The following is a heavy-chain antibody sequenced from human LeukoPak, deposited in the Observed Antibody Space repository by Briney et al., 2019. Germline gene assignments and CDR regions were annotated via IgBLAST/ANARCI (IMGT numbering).Heavy chain of an antibody. CDR1: GGSISSYY. CDR2: VYYSGST. Sequence: SETLSLTCTVSGGSISSYYWSWIRQPPGKGLEWIGYVYYSGSTNYNPSLKSRVSMSGDTSKNQVSLKLRSVTAVDTAVYYCARDPTTVTTIFDSWGQGTLVTVSS. CDR3: ARDPTTVTTIFDS. J-gene: IGHJ4*02. D-gene: IGHD4-17*01. V-gene: IGHV4-59*12.